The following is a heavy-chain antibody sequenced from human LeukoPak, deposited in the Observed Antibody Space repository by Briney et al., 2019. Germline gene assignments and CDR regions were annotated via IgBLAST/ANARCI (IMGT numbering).Heavy chain of an antibody. CDR1: GFTFSNAW. Sequence: GGSLRLSCAASGFTFSNAWMSWVRQAPGKGLEWVGRIKSKTDGGTTDYAAPVKGRFTISRDDSKNTLYLQMNSLKTEDTAVYYCTTVWYSGGWGVDYWGQGTLVTVSS. V-gene: IGHV3-15*01. CDR3: TTVWYSGGWGVDY. J-gene: IGHJ4*02. CDR2: IKSKTDGGTT. D-gene: IGHD6-19*01.